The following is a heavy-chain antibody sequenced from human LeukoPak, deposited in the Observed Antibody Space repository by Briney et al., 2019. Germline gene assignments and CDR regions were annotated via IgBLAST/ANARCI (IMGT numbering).Heavy chain of an antibody. Sequence: SVTVSFKVSGGTFNNYAISWVRQAPRQGLEWMGTIIPISGTANYAQKFQGRVTITADESTSTAYMALSSLTSEDTAVYYCARDRYCSSPNCEWGYWGQGTLVTVSS. CDR3: ARDRYCSSPNCEWGY. J-gene: IGHJ4*02. D-gene: IGHD2-2*01. CDR2: IIPISGTA. CDR1: GGTFNNYA. V-gene: IGHV1-69*13.